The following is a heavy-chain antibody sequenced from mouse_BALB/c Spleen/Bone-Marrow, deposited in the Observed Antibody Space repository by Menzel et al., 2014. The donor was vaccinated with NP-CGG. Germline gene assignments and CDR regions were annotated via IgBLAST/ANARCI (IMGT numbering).Heavy chain of an antibody. V-gene: IGHV5-6-2*01. CDR2: INSNGGST. Sequence: EVKLMESGGGLVKLGVSLKLSCAASGFTFSSYYMSWVRQTPEKRLELVAAINSNGGSTYYPDTVKGRFTISRDNAKNTLYLQMSSLKSEDTALYYCARRGWDGYFDYWGQGTTLTVSS. CDR3: ARRGWDGYFDY. J-gene: IGHJ2*01. CDR1: GFTFSSYY. D-gene: IGHD4-1*01.